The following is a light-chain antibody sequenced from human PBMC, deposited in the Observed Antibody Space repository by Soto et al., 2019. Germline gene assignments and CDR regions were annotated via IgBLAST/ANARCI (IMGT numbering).Light chain of an antibody. V-gene: IGKV1-5*03. Sequence: DIQMTQSPSTLSASVGDRVTITCRASQSTSTWLAWYQHKPAKAPNLLIYKASSLENGIPSRFSGSGYGTEFTLTISSLEPDDVAAYYCQQYGRYRMFGQGTKVEIK. CDR2: KAS. CDR1: QSTSTW. J-gene: IGKJ1*01. CDR3: QQYGRYRM.